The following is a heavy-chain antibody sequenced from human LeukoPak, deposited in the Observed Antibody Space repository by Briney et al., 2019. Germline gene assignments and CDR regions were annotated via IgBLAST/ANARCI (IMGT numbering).Heavy chain of an antibody. D-gene: IGHD2-15*01. Sequence: GESLKISCKGSGYSFTSYWIAWVRQRPGKGLDRMGVIYPRDADTRYSPYLPGQVTTSADKSIRPAHLQWRGLQDSDPAMYYCARQTFCSGGSCYWWFHPWGQGTLVTVSS. CDR1: GYSFTSYW. V-gene: IGHV5-51*01. CDR3: ARQTFCSGGSCYWWFHP. CDR2: IYPRDADT. J-gene: IGHJ5*02.